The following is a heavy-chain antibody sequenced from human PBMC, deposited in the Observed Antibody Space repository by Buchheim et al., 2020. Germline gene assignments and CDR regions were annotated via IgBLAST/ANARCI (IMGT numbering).Heavy chain of an antibody. CDR2: IYYSGST. CDR3: ARAPRYCSSTSCYWNYYYGMDV. Sequence: QLQLQESGPGLVKPSETLSLTCTVSGGSISSSSYYWGWIRQPPGKGLEWIGSIYYSGSTYYNPSLKSRVTISVDTSKNQFSLKLSSATAADTAVYYCARAPRYCSSTSCYWNYYYGMDVWGQGTT. D-gene: IGHD2-2*01. J-gene: IGHJ6*02. V-gene: IGHV4-39*07. CDR1: GGSISSSSYY.